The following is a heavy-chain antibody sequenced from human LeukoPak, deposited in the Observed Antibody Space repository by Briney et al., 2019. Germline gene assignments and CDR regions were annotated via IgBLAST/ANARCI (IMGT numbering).Heavy chain of an antibody. D-gene: IGHD3-10*01. J-gene: IGHJ1*01. CDR2: IIPIFGTA. CDR1: GGTFSSYA. V-gene: IGHV1-69*13. Sequence: SVKVSCKASGGTFSSYAISWVRQAPGQGLEWMGGIIPIFGTANYAQKFQGRVTITADESTSTAYMELSSLRSEDTVVYYCARDLSYYGSGSSQYFQHWGQGTLVTVSS. CDR3: ARDLSYYGSGSSQYFQH.